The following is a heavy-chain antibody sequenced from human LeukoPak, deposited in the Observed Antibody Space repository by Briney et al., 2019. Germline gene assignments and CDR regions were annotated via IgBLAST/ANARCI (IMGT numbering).Heavy chain of an antibody. D-gene: IGHD3-3*01. CDR2: ISYDGSNK. CDR1: GFTFSSYA. V-gene: IGHV3-30*14. J-gene: IGHJ4*02. Sequence: GGSLRLSCAASGFTFSSYAMHWVRQAPGKGLEWVAVISYDGSNKYYADSVKGRFTISRDNSKNTLYLQMNSLRAEDTAVYYCARASVTYYDFWSGYYAWDYWGQGTLVTVSS. CDR3: ARASVTYYDFWSGYYAWDY.